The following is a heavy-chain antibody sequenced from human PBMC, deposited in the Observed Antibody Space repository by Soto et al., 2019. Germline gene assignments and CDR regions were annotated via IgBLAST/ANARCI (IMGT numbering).Heavy chain of an antibody. CDR3: ACDYGFDY. Sequence: QVQLQQWGAGLLKPSETLSLTCAVYGGSFSGYYWSWNRQPPGKGLEWIGEINHSGSTNYNPSLKSRVTISVDTSKNQFSLKLSSVTAADTAVYYCACDYGFDYWGQGTLVTVSS. D-gene: IGHD4-17*01. J-gene: IGHJ4*02. CDR2: INHSGST. V-gene: IGHV4-34*01. CDR1: GGSFSGYY.